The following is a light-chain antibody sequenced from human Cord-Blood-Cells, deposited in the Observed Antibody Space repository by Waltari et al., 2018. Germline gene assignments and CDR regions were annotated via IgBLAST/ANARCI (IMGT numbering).Light chain of an antibody. V-gene: IGLV3-1*01. CDR2: QDS. CDR1: KLGDKY. J-gene: IGLJ2*01. CDR3: QAWDSSTVV. Sequence: SYELTQPPSVSVSPGQTASITCSGDKLGDKYACWYQHKPGQSPVLVIYQDSKRPSGIPGRFSGSNSGNTATLTISGTQAMDEADDYCQAWDSSTVVFGGGTKLTVL.